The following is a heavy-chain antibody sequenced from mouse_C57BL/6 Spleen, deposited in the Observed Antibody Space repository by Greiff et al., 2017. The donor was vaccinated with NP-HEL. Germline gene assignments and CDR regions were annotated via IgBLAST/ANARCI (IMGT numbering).Heavy chain of an antibody. CDR1: GYTFTSYW. J-gene: IGHJ2*01. D-gene: IGHD1-1*01. V-gene: IGHV1-64*01. CDR3: ARKGLTYFDY. Sequence: QVQLQQPGAELVKPGASVKLSCKASGYTFTSYWMHWVMQRPGQGLEWIGMIHPNSGSTNYNEKFKSKATLTVDKSSSTAYMQLSSLTSEDSAVYYCARKGLTYFDYWGQGTTLTVSS. CDR2: IHPNSGST.